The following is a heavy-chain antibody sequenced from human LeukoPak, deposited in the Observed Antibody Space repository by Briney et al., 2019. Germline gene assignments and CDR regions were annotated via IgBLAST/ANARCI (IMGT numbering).Heavy chain of an antibody. J-gene: IGHJ4*02. CDR2: ISAYNGNT. D-gene: IGHD2-2*01. CDR1: GYTFTSYG. Sequence: ASVKVSCKASGYTFTSYGISCVRQAPGQGLEWMGWISAYNGNTNYAQKLQGRVTMTTDTSTSTAYMELRSLRSDDTAVYYCARDGLGYCSSTSCSPFDYWGQGTLVTVSS. CDR3: ARDGLGYCSSTSCSPFDY. V-gene: IGHV1-18*01.